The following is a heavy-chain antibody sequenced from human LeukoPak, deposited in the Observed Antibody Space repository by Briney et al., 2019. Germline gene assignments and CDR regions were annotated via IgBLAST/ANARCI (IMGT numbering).Heavy chain of an antibody. D-gene: IGHD5-24*01. J-gene: IGHJ4*02. Sequence: SVKVSCKSSGGTFSSYAISWVRQAPGQGLEWMGRIITILGIANYAQKFQGRVTITADQSTSTAYMELSSLRSEDTAVYYCAREMATRNWYYFDCWGQGTLVTVSS. CDR2: IITILGIA. CDR1: GGTFSSYA. V-gene: IGHV1-69*04. CDR3: AREMATRNWYYFDC.